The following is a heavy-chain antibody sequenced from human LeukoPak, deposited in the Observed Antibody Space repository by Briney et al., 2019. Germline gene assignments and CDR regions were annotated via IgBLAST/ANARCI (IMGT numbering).Heavy chain of an antibody. CDR2: INHSGST. J-gene: IGHJ5*02. CDR1: GGSFSGYY. CDR3: AVLGGSSSDYNWFDP. D-gene: IGHD6-6*01. Sequence: SETLSLTCAVYGGSFSGYYWSWIRQPPGMGLEWIGEINHSGSTNYNPSLKSRVTISVDTSKNQFSLKLSSVTAADTAVYYCAVLGGSSSDYNWFDPWGQGTLVTVSS. V-gene: IGHV4-34*01.